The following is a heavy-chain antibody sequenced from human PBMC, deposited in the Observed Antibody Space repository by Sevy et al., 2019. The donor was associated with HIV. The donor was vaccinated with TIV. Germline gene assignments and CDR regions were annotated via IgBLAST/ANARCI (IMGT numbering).Heavy chain of an antibody. CDR1: GFTFSSYS. V-gene: IGHV3-48*01. J-gene: IGHJ4*02. Sequence: GGSLRLSCAASGFTFSSYSMNWVRQAPGKGLEWVSYISSSSSTIYYADSVKGRFTISTDNAKNSLYLQMNSLRAEDTDVYYCARGGKNRREGTLYYFDYWGQGTLVTVSS. CDR2: ISSSSSTI. D-gene: IGHD3-16*01. CDR3: ARGGKNRREGTLYYFDY.